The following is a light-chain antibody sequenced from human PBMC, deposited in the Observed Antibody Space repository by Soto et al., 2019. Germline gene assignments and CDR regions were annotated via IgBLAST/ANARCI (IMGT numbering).Light chain of an antibody. CDR2: DTS. CDR1: QFLSSY. J-gene: IGKJ4*01. Sequence: EVVLTQSPATLSLAPGERATLSCRASQFLSSYLAWYQHKPGQTPRLLIYDTSTRATGVPTRFSGSRSGAEFTLTINSLQSEDFAVYYCQPYNNWPLTFGGGTKVDIK. V-gene: IGKV3-15*01. CDR3: QPYNNWPLT.